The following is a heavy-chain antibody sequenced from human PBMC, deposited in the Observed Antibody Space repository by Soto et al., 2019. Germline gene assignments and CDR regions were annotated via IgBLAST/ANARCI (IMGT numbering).Heavy chain of an antibody. J-gene: IGHJ3*02. CDR1: GGSISSSNL. V-gene: IGHV4-4*02. CDR3: ARARLAPVGGAFDI. D-gene: IGHD3-9*01. CDR2: IYHSGST. Sequence: QVQLQASGPGLVKPSGTLSLTCAVSGGSISSSNLWSWVRQPPGKGLEWIGEIYHSGSTNYNPSLTSRVTISVDKSKNQFSLKLSSVTAADTAVYYCARARLAPVGGAFDICGQGTMVTVSS.